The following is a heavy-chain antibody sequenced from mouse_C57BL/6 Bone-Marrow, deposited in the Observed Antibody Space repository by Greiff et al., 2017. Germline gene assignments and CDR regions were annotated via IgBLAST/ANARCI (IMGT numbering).Heavy chain of an antibody. CDR1: GYTFTSYG. V-gene: IGHV1-81*01. J-gene: IGHJ4*01. D-gene: IGHD4-1*01. CDR2: IYPRSGNT. CDR3: ARSLTGTYAMDY. Sequence: QVHVKQSGAELARPGASVKLSCKASGYTFTSYGISWVKQRTGQGLEWIGEIYPRSGNTYYNEKFKGKATLTADKSSSTAYMELRSLTSEDSAVYFCARSLTGTYAMDYWGQGTSVTVSS.